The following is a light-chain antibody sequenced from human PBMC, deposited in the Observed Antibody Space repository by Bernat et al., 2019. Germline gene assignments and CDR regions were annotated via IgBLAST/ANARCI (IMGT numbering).Light chain of an antibody. CDR1: SSDVGGYNY. V-gene: IGLV2-14*03. J-gene: IGLJ3*02. CDR3: SSYTSSSTLV. CDR2: DVR. Sequence: QSALTQPASVSGSPGQSITISCTGTSSDVGGYNYVSWYQQHPGRAPKLMIYDVRDRPLGISNRFSGSKSGNTASLTISGLLAEDEADYYCSSYTSSSTLVFGGGTRLTVL.